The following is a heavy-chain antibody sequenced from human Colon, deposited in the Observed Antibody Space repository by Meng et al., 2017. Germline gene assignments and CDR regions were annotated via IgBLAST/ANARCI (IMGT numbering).Heavy chain of an antibody. D-gene: IGHD4-23*01. CDR3: ARIDYGGNGIEKYFFDY. Sequence: VMLRLCVAGLLKRPATPSLTRAVYGGSFSGSHWGWIRQPPGKWLAWIGEINHSGSTNYNPSLKSRVTISVDTSKNQFSLKLSSVTAADTAVYYCARIDYGGNGIEKYFFDYWGQGTLVTVSS. J-gene: IGHJ4*02. CDR2: INHSGST. CDR1: GGSFSGSH. V-gene: IGHV4-34*01.